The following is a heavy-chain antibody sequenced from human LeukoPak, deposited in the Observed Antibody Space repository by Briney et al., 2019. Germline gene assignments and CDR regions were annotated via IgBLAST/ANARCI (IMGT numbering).Heavy chain of an antibody. J-gene: IGHJ4*02. V-gene: IGHV3-48*03. CDR2: ISSSGSTI. Sequence: GSLRLSCAASGFTFSSYEMNWVRQAPGKGLEWVSYISSSGSTIYYADSVKGRFTISRDNARNSLYLRMNSLRAEDTAVYYCARADSSSWYSLFDYWGQGTLVTVSS. CDR1: GFTFSSYE. D-gene: IGHD6-13*01. CDR3: ARADSSSWYSLFDY.